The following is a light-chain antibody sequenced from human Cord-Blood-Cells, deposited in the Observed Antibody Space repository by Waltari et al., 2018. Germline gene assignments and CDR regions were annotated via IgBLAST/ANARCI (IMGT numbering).Light chain of an antibody. Sequence: EIVLTHSPGPLSLSPGERATPSCRPSQSVSSSYFAWYQQKPGQAPRLLIYGASSRATGIPDRFSGSGYGTDFTLTISRLEPEDFAVYYCQQYVSTPGTFGQGTKVEIK. CDR1: QSVSSSY. CDR3: QQYVSTPGT. J-gene: IGKJ1*01. CDR2: GAS. V-gene: IGKV3-20*01.